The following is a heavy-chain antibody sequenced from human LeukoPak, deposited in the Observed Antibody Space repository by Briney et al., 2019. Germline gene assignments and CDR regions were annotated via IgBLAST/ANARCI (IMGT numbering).Heavy chain of an antibody. D-gene: IGHD2/OR15-2a*01. CDR2: IKPNTDGGTA. J-gene: IGHJ4*02. V-gene: IGHV3-15*01. Sequence: GGSLRLSCSASKFTFSNAWMSWVRQAPGKGLEWLGRIKPNTDGGTAAYAAPVEDRFTISRDDLKGMLYLQMNSLKIEDTAVYYCATYPQNRHWGQGTLVTVSS. CDR3: ATYPQNRH. CDR1: KFTFSNAW.